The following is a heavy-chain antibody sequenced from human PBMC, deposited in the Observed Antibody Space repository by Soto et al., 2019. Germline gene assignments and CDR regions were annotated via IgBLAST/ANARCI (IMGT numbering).Heavy chain of an antibody. D-gene: IGHD3-22*01. Sequence: SEILPLTCTVGGGSISGGDYYWSWIRQPPGKGLEWIGYIYYSGSTYYNPSLKSRVTISVDTSKNQFSLKLSSVTAADTAVYYCASSYYYDSSGYPLGPYFDYWGQGTLVTVSS. J-gene: IGHJ4*02. CDR2: IYYSGST. V-gene: IGHV4-30-4*01. CDR1: GGSISGGDYY. CDR3: ASSYYYDSSGYPLGPYFDY.